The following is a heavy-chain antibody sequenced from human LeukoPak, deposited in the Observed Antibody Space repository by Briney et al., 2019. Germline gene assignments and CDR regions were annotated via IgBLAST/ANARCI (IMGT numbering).Heavy chain of an antibody. CDR3: ARDPYDILPGSPSRLDS. D-gene: IGHD3-9*01. Sequence: GGSLRLSCAASKFTFSTYGMHWVRKAPGKGLEWVAVIWSDGSDRYYADSVKGRFTVSRDNSKNTLYLQMNSLRVEDTAVYYCARDPYDILPGSPSRLDSWGQGTLVTVSS. CDR1: KFTFSTYG. J-gene: IGHJ4*02. CDR2: IWSDGSDR. V-gene: IGHV3-33*01.